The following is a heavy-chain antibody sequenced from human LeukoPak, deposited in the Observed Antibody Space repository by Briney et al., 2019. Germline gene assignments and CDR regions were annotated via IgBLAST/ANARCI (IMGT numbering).Heavy chain of an antibody. CDR3: ARTRSSGYLTFDY. Sequence: QTSETLSLTCTVSGDSINSLDLWSWVRQAPGKGLEWVSYITNSGNSKSYADSVKGRFTISRDNTKNSLYLQMNGLRAEDTAVYYCARTRSSGYLTFDYWGQGILVTVSS. CDR2: ITNSGNSK. D-gene: IGHD3-22*01. V-gene: IGHV3-48*01. J-gene: IGHJ4*02. CDR1: GDSINSLD.